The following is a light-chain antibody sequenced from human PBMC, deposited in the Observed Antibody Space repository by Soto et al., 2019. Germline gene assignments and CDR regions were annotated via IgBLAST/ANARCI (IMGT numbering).Light chain of an antibody. V-gene: IGKV3-20*01. CDR1: QTVNSKY. J-gene: IGKJ4*01. CDR3: QQYGSSPLT. CDR2: GAS. Sequence: EIVLTQSPGTLSLSPGERATLSCRASQTVNSKYLAWYQQKPGQAPRHLIYGASSRATGIPDRFSGSGSETDFTLAISRLEPEDFAVYSCQQYGSSPLTFGGGTKVEIK.